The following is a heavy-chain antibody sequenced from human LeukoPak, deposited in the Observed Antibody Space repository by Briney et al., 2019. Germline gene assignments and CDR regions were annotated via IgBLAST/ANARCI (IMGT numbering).Heavy chain of an antibody. D-gene: IGHD6-13*01. CDR3: ARGFGSSWYDY. J-gene: IGHJ4*02. V-gene: IGHV1-2*02. CDR2: INSNSGAT. CDR1: GYTFTANY. Sequence: ASVNVSCKTSGYTFTANYIHWVRQAPGQGLEWVGWINSNSGATRYAQKSQGRVTMTRDTSISTAYMDLSRLTPDDTAVYYCARGFGSSWYDYWGQGTLVTVSS.